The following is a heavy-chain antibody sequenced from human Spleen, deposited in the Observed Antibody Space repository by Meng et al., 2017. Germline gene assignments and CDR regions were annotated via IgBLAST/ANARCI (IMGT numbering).Heavy chain of an antibody. J-gene: IGHJ4*02. D-gene: IGHD2-21*01. Sequence: QVQLVQSGAEVKKPGASVKVSCKASGYTFISYAMHWVRQAPGQGLEWMGHIIPNSGDTLYAPKFQGRVSMTADTSIGTAYVELSGLRSDDTAIYYCVRDENISLGKLFGDYWGQGTLVTVSS. V-gene: IGHV1-2*06. CDR2: IIPNSGDT. CDR1: GYTFISYA. CDR3: VRDENISLGKLFGDY.